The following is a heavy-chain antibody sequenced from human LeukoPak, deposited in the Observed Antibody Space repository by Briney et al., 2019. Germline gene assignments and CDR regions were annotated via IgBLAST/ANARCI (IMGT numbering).Heavy chain of an antibody. CDR3: AREKYSYGSASTTLDY. D-gene: IGHD5-18*01. J-gene: IGHJ4*02. CDR1: GFTFSSYA. V-gene: IGHV3-23*01. CDR2: ISGSGGST. Sequence: GGSLRLSCAASGFTFSSYAMSWVRQAPGKGLEWVSAISGSGGSTYYADSVKGRFTISRDNSKNTLYLQMNSLRAEDTAVYYCAREKYSYGSASTTLDYWGQGTLVTVSS.